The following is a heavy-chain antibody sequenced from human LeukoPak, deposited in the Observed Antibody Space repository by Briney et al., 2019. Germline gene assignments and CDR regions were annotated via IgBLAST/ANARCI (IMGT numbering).Heavy chain of an antibody. V-gene: IGHV3-9*01. CDR3: AKDTAPSPGYSYGYDY. CDR1: GFTFYDYA. CDR2: ISWNSGSI. J-gene: IGHJ4*02. Sequence: GRSLRLSCAASGFTFYDYAMHWVRQAPGKGLEWVSGISWNSGSIGYADSVKGRFTISRDNAKNSLYLQMNSLRAEDTALYYCAKDTAPSPGYSYGYDYWGQGTLVTVSS. D-gene: IGHD5-18*01.